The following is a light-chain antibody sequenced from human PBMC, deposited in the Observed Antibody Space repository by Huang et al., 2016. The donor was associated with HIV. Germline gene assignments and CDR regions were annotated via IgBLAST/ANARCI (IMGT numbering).Light chain of an antibody. J-gene: IGKJ4*01. Sequence: EIVMTQSPGNLSVSPGKRVTLSCRAKRSVSTKLAWYQHRPGQAPRLLIYGSSTRAPGVPARFSGSGSGTDFSLTISSLHFEDFAVYYCHKYNNWLLSFGGGTRVDI. CDR1: RSVSTK. V-gene: IGKV3-15*01. CDR3: HKYNNWLLS. CDR2: GSS.